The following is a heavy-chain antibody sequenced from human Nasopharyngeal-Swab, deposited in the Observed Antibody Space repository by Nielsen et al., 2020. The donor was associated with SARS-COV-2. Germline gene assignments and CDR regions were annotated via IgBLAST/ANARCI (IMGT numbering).Heavy chain of an antibody. CDR1: GYRFTSYY. CDR3: ARDEVGTGYWTGYGMDV. D-gene: IGHD3/OR15-3a*01. J-gene: IGHJ6*02. V-gene: IGHV1-46*01. CDR2: INPSGGST. Sequence: SVTVSCMESGYRFTSYYMHWVRQAPGQGLEWMGIINPSGGSTSYAQKFQGRVTMTRDTSTSTVYMELSSLRSEDTAVYYCARDEVGTGYWTGYGMDVWGQGTTVTVSS.